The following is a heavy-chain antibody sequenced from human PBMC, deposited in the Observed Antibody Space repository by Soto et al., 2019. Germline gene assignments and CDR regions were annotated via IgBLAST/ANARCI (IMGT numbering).Heavy chain of an antibody. CDR1: GYTFTSYD. V-gene: IGHV1-8*01. CDR3: ARVRGTLGYCSSTSCYSGPYYGMDV. Sequence: ASVKVSCKASGYTFTSYDINWVRQATGQGLEWMGWMNPNSGNTGYAQKFQGRVTMTRNTSISTAYMELSSLRSEDTAVYYCARVRGTLGYCSSTSCYSGPYYGMDVWGQGTTVTVSS. J-gene: IGHJ6*02. CDR2: MNPNSGNT. D-gene: IGHD2-2*02.